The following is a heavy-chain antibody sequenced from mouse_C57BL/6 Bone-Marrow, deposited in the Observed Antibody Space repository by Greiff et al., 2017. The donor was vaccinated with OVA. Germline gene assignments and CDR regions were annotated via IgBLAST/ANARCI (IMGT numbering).Heavy chain of an antibody. J-gene: IGHJ2*01. D-gene: IGHD2-3*01. CDR1: GFSLTSYA. Sequence: VQRVESGPGLVAPSQSLSITCTVSGFSLTSYAISWVRQPPGKGLEWLVVIWTGGGTNYNSALKSRLSISKDNSKSQVFLKMNSLQTDDTARYYCARYLYDGYYSYYFDYWGQGTTLTVSS. CDR3: ARYLYDGYYSYYFDY. V-gene: IGHV2-9-1*01. CDR2: IWTGGGT.